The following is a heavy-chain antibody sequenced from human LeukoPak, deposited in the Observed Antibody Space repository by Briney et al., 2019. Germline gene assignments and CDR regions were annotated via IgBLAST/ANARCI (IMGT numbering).Heavy chain of an antibody. CDR3: ARQDLRNFDY. Sequence: ASVNVSFKASLYTFNHYYLHWVRQPPSQGLEWMGWINHNSDDTKYAQKFQCRVTMTRDTSITTVYKEVSSLTSDDTAIYYCARQDLRNFDYWGQGTLVTVSS. J-gene: IGHJ4*02. CDR1: LYTFNHYY. CDR2: INHNSDDT. D-gene: IGHD4-17*01. V-gene: IGHV1-2*02.